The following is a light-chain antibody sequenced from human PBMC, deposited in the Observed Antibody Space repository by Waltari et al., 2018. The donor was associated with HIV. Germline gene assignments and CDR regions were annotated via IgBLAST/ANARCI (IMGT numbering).Light chain of an antibody. CDR1: SSDVGASKY. V-gene: IGLV2-14*01. Sequence: QSALTQPASVSGSLGQSITISCPGRSSDVGASKYVSWYQQHPGKAPKLIIYEVRDRPSGVSNRFAGSKSGNTASLTISGLRAEDEATYYCSSYTVTSTLIFGGGTDLTV. CDR3: SSYTVTSTLI. CDR2: EVR. J-gene: IGLJ2*01.